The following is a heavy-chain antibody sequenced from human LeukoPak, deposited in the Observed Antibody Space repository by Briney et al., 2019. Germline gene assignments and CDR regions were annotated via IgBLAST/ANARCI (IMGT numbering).Heavy chain of an antibody. Sequence: GGSLRLSCAASGFTLSSYSMNWVRQAPRKGLEWVSSIGSSSSYTYYRNSVRGRFTISRDHAKNTLYLQMNSLRAEDTAVYYCARGSYFLLTGTTSHNWFDPWGQGTLVTVSS. D-gene: IGHD1-7*01. CDR3: ARGSYFLLTGTTSHNWFDP. V-gene: IGHV3-21*01. CDR2: IGSSSSYT. J-gene: IGHJ5*02. CDR1: GFTLSSYS.